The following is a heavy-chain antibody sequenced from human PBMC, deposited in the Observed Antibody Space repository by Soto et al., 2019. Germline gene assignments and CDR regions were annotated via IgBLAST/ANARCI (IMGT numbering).Heavy chain of an antibody. Sequence: QVQLVQSGAEVKKPGYSVKVSCKASGGTFSSYAISWVRQAPGQGLAWMGGIIPIFGTANYAQKFQGRVTITADKSTSTAYMELGSLRSEDTAVYYCASLLTGKTRYYFDYWGQGTLVTVSS. CDR1: GGTFSSYA. CDR3: ASLLTGKTRYYFDY. CDR2: IIPIFGTA. V-gene: IGHV1-69*06. J-gene: IGHJ4*02. D-gene: IGHD7-27*01.